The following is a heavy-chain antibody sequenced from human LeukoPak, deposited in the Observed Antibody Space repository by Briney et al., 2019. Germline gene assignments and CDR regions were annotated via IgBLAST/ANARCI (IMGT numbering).Heavy chain of an antibody. Sequence: AGGSLRLSCAASGFTFSSYAMSWVRQAPGKGLEWVSAISGSGGSTYYADSVKGRFTISRDNSKNTLYLQMNSLRAEGTAVYYCAKHPGVATVVFDYWGQGTLVTVSS. V-gene: IGHV3-23*01. CDR1: GFTFSSYA. J-gene: IGHJ4*02. CDR2: ISGSGGST. D-gene: IGHD4-17*01. CDR3: AKHPGVATVVFDY.